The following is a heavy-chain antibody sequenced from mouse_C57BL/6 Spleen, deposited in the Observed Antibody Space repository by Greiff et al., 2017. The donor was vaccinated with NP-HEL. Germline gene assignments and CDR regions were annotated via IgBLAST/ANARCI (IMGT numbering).Heavy chain of an antibody. CDR1: GFTFSDYY. CDR3: ARGDSYWYFDV. CDR2: ISNGGGST. J-gene: IGHJ1*03. D-gene: IGHD3-3*01. V-gene: IGHV5-12*01. Sequence: EVQLVESGGGLVQPGGSLKLSCAASGFTFSDYYMYWVRQTPEKRLEWVAYISNGGGSTYYPDTVKGRFTISRDNAKNTLYLQMSRLKSEDTAMYYCARGDSYWYFDVWGTGTTVTVSS.